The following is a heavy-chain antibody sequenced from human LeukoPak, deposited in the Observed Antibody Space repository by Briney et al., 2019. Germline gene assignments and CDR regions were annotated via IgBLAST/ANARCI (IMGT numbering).Heavy chain of an antibody. Sequence: PSETLSLTCAVYGVSFSGYYWSWIRQPPGKGLEWIGEINHSGSTNYNPSLKSRVTISVDTSKNQFSLKLSSVTAADTAVYYCARSRKEGYGKHSKTKNWFDPWGQGTLVAVSS. D-gene: IGHD5-18*01. J-gene: IGHJ5*02. CDR2: INHSGST. V-gene: IGHV4-34*01. CDR3: ARSRKEGYGKHSKTKNWFDP. CDR1: GVSFSGYY.